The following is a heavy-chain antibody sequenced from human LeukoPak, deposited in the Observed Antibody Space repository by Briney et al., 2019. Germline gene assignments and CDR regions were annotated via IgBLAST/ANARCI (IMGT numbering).Heavy chain of an antibody. CDR1: GFTFSSYG. J-gene: IGHJ4*02. CDR3: ASGDSGSYYKQINYFDY. V-gene: IGHV3-30*02. CDR2: IRYDGSNK. D-gene: IGHD3-10*01. Sequence: GGSLRLSCAASGFTFSSYGMHWVRQAPGRGLEWVAFIRYDGSNKYYADSVKGRFTISRDNSKNTLYLQMNSLRAEDTAVYYCASGDSGSYYKQINYFDYWGQGTLVTVSS.